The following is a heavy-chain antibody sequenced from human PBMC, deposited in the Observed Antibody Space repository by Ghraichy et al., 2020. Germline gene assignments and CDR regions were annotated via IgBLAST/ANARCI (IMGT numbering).Heavy chain of an antibody. CDR2: ISYDGSNK. V-gene: IGHV3-30-3*01. D-gene: IGHD1-26*01. Sequence: GSLRLSCAASGFTFSSYAMHWVRQAPGKGLEWVAVISYDGSNKYYADSVKGRFTISRDNSKNTLYLQMNSLRAEDTAVYYCASSSGSYYYYGMDVWGQGTTVTVSS. CDR1: GFTFSSYA. J-gene: IGHJ6*02. CDR3: ASSSGSYYYYGMDV.